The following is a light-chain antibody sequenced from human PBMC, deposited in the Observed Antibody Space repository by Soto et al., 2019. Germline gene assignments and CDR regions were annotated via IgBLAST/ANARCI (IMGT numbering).Light chain of an antibody. CDR2: AAS. CDR1: QAISTW. Sequence: DIQMTQSPSSVSASVGDRVTITCRASQAISTWLAWYQQKPGKAPKLLIYAASNLQTGVPSRFSGSGSGTDFPLTTSSLQPEDFATYSCQQANSFPRTFGQGTKVEIK. V-gene: IGKV1D-12*01. CDR3: QQANSFPRT. J-gene: IGKJ1*01.